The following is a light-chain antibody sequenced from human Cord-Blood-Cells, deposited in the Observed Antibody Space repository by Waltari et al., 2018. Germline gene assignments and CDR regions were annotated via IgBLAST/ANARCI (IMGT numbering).Light chain of an antibody. CDR3: QQSYSTPQELT. V-gene: IGKV1-39*01. J-gene: IGKJ4*01. Sequence: DIQMTQSPSSLSASVGDRVTITCRASQSISSYLNWYQQKPGKAPKLLIYAASSFQSGVPSRFSGSGSETDFTLTISSLQPEDFATYYCQQSYSTPQELTFGGGTKVEIK. CDR1: QSISSY. CDR2: AAS.